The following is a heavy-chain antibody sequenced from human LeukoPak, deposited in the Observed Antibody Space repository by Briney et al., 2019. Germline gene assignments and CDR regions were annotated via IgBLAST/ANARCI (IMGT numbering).Heavy chain of an antibody. D-gene: IGHD3-16*02. J-gene: IGHJ6*04. Sequence: SETLSLTCTVSGGSISSSSYYWGWIRQPPGKGLEWIGSIYYSGSTYYNPSLKSRVTISVDTSRNQFSLKLSSVTAADTAVYYCARGARESYVWGSYRLMDVWGKGTTVTVSS. CDR1: GGSISSSSYY. V-gene: IGHV4-39*07. CDR2: IYYSGST. CDR3: ARGARESYVWGSYRLMDV.